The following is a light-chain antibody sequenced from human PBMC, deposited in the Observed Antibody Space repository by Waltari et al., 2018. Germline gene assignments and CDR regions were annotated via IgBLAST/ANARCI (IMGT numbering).Light chain of an antibody. CDR3: QKYVNLPAT. CDR1: QSVGRF. V-gene: IGKV3-20*01. CDR2: HAS. J-gene: IGKJ1*01. Sequence: EIVLTQSPSTLSLSPGERATISCRASQSVGRFLAWYTQKPGQAPRLLIYHASIRATGIPDRFSGSGSGTDFSLTISGLEPEDFAVYYCQKYVNLPATFGQGTKVEIK.